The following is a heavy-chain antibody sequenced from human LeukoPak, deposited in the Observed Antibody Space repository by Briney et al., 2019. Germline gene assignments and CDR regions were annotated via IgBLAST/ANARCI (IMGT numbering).Heavy chain of an antibody. J-gene: IGHJ4*02. V-gene: IGHV4-59*01. Sequence: SETLSLTCTVSGGSISGYYWSWSRQAPGKGVEWIGNLYYNRGAWYKSSLKSRVTTSVDTSKNEFSLRLSSVTAADTAVYYCARWSDCGGDCHVLDYWGQGILVTVSS. D-gene: IGHD2-21*02. CDR1: GGSISGYY. CDR2: LYYNRGA. CDR3: ARWSDCGGDCHVLDY.